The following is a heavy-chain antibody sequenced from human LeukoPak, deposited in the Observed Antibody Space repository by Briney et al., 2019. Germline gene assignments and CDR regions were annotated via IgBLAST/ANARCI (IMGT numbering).Heavy chain of an antibody. CDR1: GFTFSIYG. J-gene: IGHJ4*02. CDR2: IRFDGSNK. D-gene: IGHD6-6*01. Sequence: PGGSLRLSCAASGFTFSIYGMHWVRQAPGKGLEWVAFIRFDGSNKYYADSVKGRFTISRDNSKNTLYLQINSLRAEDTAVYYCARDRIASRDSDFWGQGTLVTVSS. CDR3: ARDRIASRDSDF. V-gene: IGHV3-30*02.